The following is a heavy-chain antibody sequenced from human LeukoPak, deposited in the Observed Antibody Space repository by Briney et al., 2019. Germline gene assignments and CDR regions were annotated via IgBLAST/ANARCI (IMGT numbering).Heavy chain of an antibody. CDR2: IYYTGST. CDR3: ARERGYHGD. J-gene: IGHJ4*02. V-gene: IGHV4-39*02. CDR1: GASISTHADY. D-gene: IGHD3-3*01. Sequence: SETLSLTCTVSGASISTHADYWGWIRQPPGKGLEWIATIYYTGSTYYNPSLKTRVTISVHTSKNHSSLKLNSMTAADTAFYYCARERGYHGDWGQGPLVTVSS.